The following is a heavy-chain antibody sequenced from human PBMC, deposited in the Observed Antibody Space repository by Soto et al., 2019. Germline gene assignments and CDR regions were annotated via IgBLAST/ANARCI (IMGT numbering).Heavy chain of an antibody. J-gene: IGHJ6*02. CDR3: AGEPKGGAYDMDV. D-gene: IGHD3-16*01. CDR2: IWSDGSRA. CDR1: RLTFSFYD. Sequence: VQLVESGGGVVQTGTSLRLSCAASRLTFSFYDMHWVRQAPGKGLEWLAMIWSDGSRAFYAESVKGRLTISRDNSTNTVYLQMNSLRGEDTATYYCAGEPKGGAYDMDVWGQGTTVTVSS. V-gene: IGHV3-33*01.